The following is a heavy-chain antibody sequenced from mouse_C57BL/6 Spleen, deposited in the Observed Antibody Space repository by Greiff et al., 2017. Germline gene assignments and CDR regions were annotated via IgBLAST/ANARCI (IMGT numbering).Heavy chain of an antibody. CDR2: IYPGDGDT. CDR1: GYAFSSYW. Sequence: QVQLKESGAELVKPGASVKISCKASGYAFSSYWMNWVKQRPGKGLEWIGQIYPGDGDTNYNGKFKGKATLTADKSSSTTYMQRSSLTSEDAAVCFSARDRLYGAMDYWGQGTSVTVSS. CDR3: ARDRLYGAMDY. D-gene: IGHD2-12*01. J-gene: IGHJ4*01. V-gene: IGHV1-80*01.